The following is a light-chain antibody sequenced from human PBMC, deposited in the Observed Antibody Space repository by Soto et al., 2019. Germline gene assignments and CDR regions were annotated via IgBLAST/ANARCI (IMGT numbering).Light chain of an antibody. J-gene: IGKJ3*01. V-gene: IGKV1-39*01. Sequence: DIQMTQSPSSLSVSVGDRVTITCRASQNISSYLNWYQQKPGTAPKLLMYAVSTVQTGVPARFGGSGSGTQHTLTNSSLQDEDFATDDCQQTYSRGAFTFGPGTKVDGK. CDR2: AVS. CDR3: QQTYSRGAFT. CDR1: QNISSY.